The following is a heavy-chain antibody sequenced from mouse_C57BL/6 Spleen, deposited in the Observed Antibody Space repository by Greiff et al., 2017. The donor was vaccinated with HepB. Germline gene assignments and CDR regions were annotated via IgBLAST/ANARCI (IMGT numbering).Heavy chain of an antibody. CDR1: GYTFTSYW. J-gene: IGHJ3*01. D-gene: IGHD2-3*01. V-gene: IGHV1-64*01. CDR3: ARGQDYDGYPFAY. CDR2: IHPNSGST. Sequence: QVQLQQPGAELVKPGASVKLSCKASGYTFTSYWMHWVKQRPGQGLEWIGMIHPNSGSTNYNEKFKSKATLTVDKSSSTSYMQLSSLTSEDSAVYYCARGQDYDGYPFAYWGQGTLVTVSA.